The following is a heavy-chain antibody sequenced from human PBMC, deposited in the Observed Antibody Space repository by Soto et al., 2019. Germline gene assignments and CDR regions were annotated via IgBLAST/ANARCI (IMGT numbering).Heavy chain of an antibody. D-gene: IGHD1-20*01. CDR2: IYYSGST. Sequence: SETLSLTCTVSGGSISSGGYYWSWIRQHPGKGLEWIGYIYYSGSTYYNPSLKSRVTISVDTSKNQFSLKLSSVTAADTAVYYCARAITSNWNFDYWGQGTLVTVSS. CDR3: ARAITSNWNFDY. V-gene: IGHV4-31*03. J-gene: IGHJ4*02. CDR1: GGSISSGGYY.